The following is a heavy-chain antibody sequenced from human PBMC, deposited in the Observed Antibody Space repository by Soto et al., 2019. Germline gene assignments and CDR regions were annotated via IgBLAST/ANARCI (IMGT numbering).Heavy chain of an antibody. CDR3: AREGGSYYRTLDP. V-gene: IGHV3-30-3*01. J-gene: IGHJ5*02. CDR1: GFTFSSYA. CDR2: ISYDGSNK. D-gene: IGHD1-26*01. Sequence: QVQLVESGGGVVQPGRSLRLSCAASGFTFSSYAMHWVRQAPGKGLEWVAVISYDGSNKYYADSVKGRFTICRDNSKNTLYLQMNSLRAEDTAVYYCAREGGSYYRTLDPWGQGTLVTVSS.